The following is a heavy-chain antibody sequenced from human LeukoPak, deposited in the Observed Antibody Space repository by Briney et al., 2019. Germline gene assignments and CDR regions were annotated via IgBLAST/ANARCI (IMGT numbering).Heavy chain of an antibody. CDR1: GFTFSSYG. D-gene: IGHD4-17*01. Sequence: PGRSLRLSCAASGFTFSSYGMHWVRQAPGKGLEWVAVISYDGSNKYYADSVKGRFTISRDNSKNTLYLQMNSLRAEDTALYYCAKAATTVTTGGFDYWGQGTLVTVSS. CDR2: ISYDGSNK. V-gene: IGHV3-30*19. CDR3: AKAATTVTTGGFDY. J-gene: IGHJ4*02.